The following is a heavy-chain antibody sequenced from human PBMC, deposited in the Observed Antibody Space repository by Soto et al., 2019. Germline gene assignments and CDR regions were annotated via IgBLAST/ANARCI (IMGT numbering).Heavy chain of an antibody. D-gene: IGHD2-2*01. Sequence: QLQLQESGSGLVKPSQTLSLTCAVSGGSISSGGYSCSWSRQPPGKGLEWIGYMYHSGSTYYNPSLKSRVTISIERSKNLFSLKLSSVTAADTAVYYCARVPDYWGQGILVTVSS. CDR1: GGSISSGGYS. J-gene: IGHJ4*02. CDR2: MYHSGST. CDR3: ARVPDY. V-gene: IGHV4-30-2*01.